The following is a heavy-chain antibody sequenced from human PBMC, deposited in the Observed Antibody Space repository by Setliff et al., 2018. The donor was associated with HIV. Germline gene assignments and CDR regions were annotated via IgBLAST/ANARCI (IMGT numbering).Heavy chain of an antibody. CDR1: GFSNSA. CDR2: IRSKANNYAT. CDR3: ARDQRWEFPHYFDY. J-gene: IGHJ4*02. V-gene: IGHV3-73*01. D-gene: IGHD1-26*01. Sequence: GGSLRLSCAASGFSNSALHWVRQAPGKGLEWGGRIRSKANNYATEYGASVKGRFIISRDDSKNMAYLQMNSLRADDTAVYYCARDQRWEFPHYFDYWGQGALVTVSS.